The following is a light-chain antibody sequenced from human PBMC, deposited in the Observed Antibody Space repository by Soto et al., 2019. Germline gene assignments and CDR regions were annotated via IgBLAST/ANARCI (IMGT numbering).Light chain of an antibody. CDR1: QSLLHDDGKTY. Sequence: DVVMTQTPLSSPVTVGQPASISCRSRQSLLHDDGKTYLSWFHQRPGQPPRLLIYKISNRFSGVPDRISGSGAETDFTLKISRVEAEDVGVYYCMQATHYRPYTFGQGTKLEIK. CDR3: MQATHYRPYT. J-gene: IGKJ2*01. CDR2: KIS. V-gene: IGKV2-24*01.